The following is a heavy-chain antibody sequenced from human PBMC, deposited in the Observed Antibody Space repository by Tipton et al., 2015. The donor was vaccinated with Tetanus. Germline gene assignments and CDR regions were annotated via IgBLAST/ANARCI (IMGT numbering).Heavy chain of an antibody. CDR3: ARGKDCPGSGSCWYFDL. V-gene: IGHV1-69*06. CDR1: GGTFRYHA. D-gene: IGHD3-10*01. CDR2: IIPVFGTS. J-gene: IGHJ2*01. Sequence: QSGAEEKKPGSSVKVSCKASGGTFRYHAISWVRQAPGQGLEWMGGIIPVFGTSNYAQNFQVRVTVIADKSTSTVYMELRSLRPEDTAVYYCARGKDCPGSGSCWYFDLWGRGTLITISS.